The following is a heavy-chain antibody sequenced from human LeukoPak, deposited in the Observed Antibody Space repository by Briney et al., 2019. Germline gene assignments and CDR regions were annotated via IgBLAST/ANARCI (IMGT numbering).Heavy chain of an antibody. D-gene: IGHD3-22*01. CDR3: ARAPSGYYPWAFDI. CDR2: ISSSSSTI. J-gene: IGHJ3*02. Sequence: SGGSLRLSCAASGFTFSSYSMNWVRQAPGKGLEWVSYISSSSSTIYYADSVKGRFTISRDNAKNSLSLQMNSLRDEDTAVYYCARAPSGYYPWAFDIWGQGTMVTVSS. V-gene: IGHV3-48*02. CDR1: GFTFSSYS.